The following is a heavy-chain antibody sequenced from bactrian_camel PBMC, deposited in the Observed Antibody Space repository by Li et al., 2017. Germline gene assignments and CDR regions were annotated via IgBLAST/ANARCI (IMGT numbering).Heavy chain of an antibody. V-gene: IGHV3S40*01. CDR3: AADGRRLCRWGAGWSLSNDGAEYRH. J-gene: IGHJ4*01. CDR2: IYPVGDAA. CDR1: AYTHKTHY. Sequence: VQLVESGGNTVQSGGSLRLSCAVSAYTHKTHYMGWFRQAPGKEREAVAVIYPVGDAAHYADSVKGRFTISQDVTKKIMYLQMNNLRPEDTAMYYCAADGRRLCRWGAGWSLSNDGAEYRHWGQGTQVTVS. D-gene: IGHD1*01.